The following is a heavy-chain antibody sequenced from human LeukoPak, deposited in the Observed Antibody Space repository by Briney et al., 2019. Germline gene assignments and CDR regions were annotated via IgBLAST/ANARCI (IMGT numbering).Heavy chain of an antibody. V-gene: IGHV3-23*01. Sequence: PGGSLRLSCAASGFTFSSYAMSWVRQAPGKGLEWVSAISGSGGSTYYADSVKGRFTISRDNSKNTLYLQMNSLRAEDTAVYYCATQSGSYWYGMDVWGQGTTVTVSS. D-gene: IGHD1-26*01. CDR2: ISGSGGST. J-gene: IGHJ6*02. CDR3: ATQSGSYWYGMDV. CDR1: GFTFSSYA.